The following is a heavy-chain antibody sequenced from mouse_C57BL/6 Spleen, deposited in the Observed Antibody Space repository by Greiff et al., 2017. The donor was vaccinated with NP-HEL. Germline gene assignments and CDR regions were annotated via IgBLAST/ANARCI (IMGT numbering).Heavy chain of an antibody. CDR1: GFNIKDYY. V-gene: IGHV14-2*01. J-gene: IGHJ4*01. D-gene: IGHD3-2*02. CDR2: IDPEDGET. CDR3: AFTAQSYAMDY. Sequence: VQLKQSGAELVKPGASVKLSCTASGFNIKDYYMHWVKQRTEQGLEWIGRIDPEDGETKYDPKFQGKATITADTSSNTAYLQLSSLTSEDTAVYYCAFTAQSYAMDYWGQGTSVTVSS.